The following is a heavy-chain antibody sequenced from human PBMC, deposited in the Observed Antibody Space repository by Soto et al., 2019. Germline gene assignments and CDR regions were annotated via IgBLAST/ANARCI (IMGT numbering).Heavy chain of an antibody. CDR2: MSYDGSNK. Sequence: GGSLRLSCAASGFTFSSYGMHWVRQAPGKGLEWVAVMSYDGSNKYYADSVKGRFTISRDNSKNTLYLQMNSLRAEDTAVYYCASIGVQLGPWGQGTLVTVSS. CDR3: ASIGVQLGP. V-gene: IGHV3-30*03. J-gene: IGHJ5*02. CDR1: GFTFSSYG. D-gene: IGHD3-10*01.